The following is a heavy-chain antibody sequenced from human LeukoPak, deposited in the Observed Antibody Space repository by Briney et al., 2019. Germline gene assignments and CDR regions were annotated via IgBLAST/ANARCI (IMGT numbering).Heavy chain of an antibody. Sequence: PGGSLRLSCAASGFSFSNTWMSWVRQAPGKGLEWVSSITTGGDNTNYADSVKGRFTISRDNSKNTLYLQMNSLRAEDTAVYYCAKSREQPWNFDSWGQGTLVTVSS. D-gene: IGHD5-18*01. V-gene: IGHV3-23*01. CDR1: GFSFSNTW. CDR3: AKSREQPWNFDS. CDR2: ITTGGDNT. J-gene: IGHJ4*02.